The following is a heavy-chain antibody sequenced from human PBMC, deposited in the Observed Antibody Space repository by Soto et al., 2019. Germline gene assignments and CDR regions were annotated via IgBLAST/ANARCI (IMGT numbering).Heavy chain of an antibody. CDR2: INHSGST. CDR3: ARLKTGTTSGAFDI. V-gene: IGHV4-34*01. J-gene: IGHJ3*02. D-gene: IGHD1-1*01. CDR1: GGSFSGYY. Sequence: PSETLSLTCAVYGGSFSGYYWSWIRQPPGKGLEWIGEINHSGSTNYNPSLKSRVTISVDTSKNQFSLKLSSVTAADTAVYYCARLKTGTTSGAFDIWGQGTMVTVSS.